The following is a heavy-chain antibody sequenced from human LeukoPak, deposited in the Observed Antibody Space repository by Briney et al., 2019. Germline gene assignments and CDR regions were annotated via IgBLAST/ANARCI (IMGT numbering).Heavy chain of an antibody. Sequence: GGSLRLSCAASGFTFTSYFMSWVREAPGKGLEWVSLIYSGGSTYYADAVKGRFTTSRDNSKNTLYLQMNSLRAEDTAVYYCARAGYYYDRSGYYYPFDYWGQGTLVTVSS. CDR3: ARAGYYYDRSGYYYPFDY. J-gene: IGHJ4*02. CDR1: GFTFTSYF. V-gene: IGHV3-66*01. D-gene: IGHD3-22*01. CDR2: IYSGGST.